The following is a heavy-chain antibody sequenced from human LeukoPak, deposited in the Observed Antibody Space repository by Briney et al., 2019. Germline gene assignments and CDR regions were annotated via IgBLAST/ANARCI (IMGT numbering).Heavy chain of an antibody. Sequence: NPSETLSLTCTVSGGSISSYYWSWIRQRPGKGLVWIVYIYYSGGTNYNPSLKSRVTISVDTSKNQFSLKLSSVTAADTAVYYCASGVYSSSSGNWFDPWGQGTLVTVSS. D-gene: IGHD6-6*01. CDR1: GGSISSYY. CDR3: ASGVYSSSSGNWFDP. V-gene: IGHV4-59*01. CDR2: IYYSGGT. J-gene: IGHJ5*02.